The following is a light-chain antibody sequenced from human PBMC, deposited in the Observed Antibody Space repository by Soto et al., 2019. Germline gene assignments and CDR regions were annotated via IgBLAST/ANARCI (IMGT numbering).Light chain of an antibody. CDR2: GAS. Sequence: ENVWTQSPGTLSLSPGERATLSCRASQTVYNGFLAWYQQKPGQAPRLLIYGASSRATGIPDRFSGSGSGTDFTLTISSLEPEDFAVYYCQQYVSFPRTFGQGTKVEI. CDR3: QQYVSFPRT. CDR1: QTVYNGF. V-gene: IGKV3-20*01. J-gene: IGKJ1*01.